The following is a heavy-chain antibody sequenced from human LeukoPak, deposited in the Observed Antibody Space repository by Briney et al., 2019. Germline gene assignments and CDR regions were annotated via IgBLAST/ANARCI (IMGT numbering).Heavy chain of an antibody. CDR3: AREDILTGFDY. CDR1: GFTFSDYY. D-gene: IGHD3-9*01. J-gene: IGHJ4*02. CDR2: IYSGGST. V-gene: IGHV3-53*01. Sequence: PGGSLRLSCAASGFTFSDYYMSWIRQAPGKGLEWVSVIYSGGSTYYADSVKGRFTISRDNSKNTLYLQMNSLRAEDTAVYYCAREDILTGFDYWGQGTLVTVSS.